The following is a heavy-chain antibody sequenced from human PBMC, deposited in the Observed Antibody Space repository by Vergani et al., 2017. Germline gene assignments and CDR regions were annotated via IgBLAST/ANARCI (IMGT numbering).Heavy chain of an antibody. CDR3: ARRSGGYYSGGKVHPLRTAFDV. D-gene: IGHD2-15*01. J-gene: IGHJ3*01. CDR2: ISASGNA. Sequence: QVQLQASGPGRVKPSQTLSLTCTMSGGSISAGYYFWSWLRQPAGKGLEWLGHISASGNASHSPSLKTRVSMSVDTSKNQFSLTVTSVTPADTAIYFCARRSGGYYSGGKVHPLRTAFDVWGHGTVVTVSS. V-gene: IGHV4-61*02. CDR1: GGSISAGYYF.